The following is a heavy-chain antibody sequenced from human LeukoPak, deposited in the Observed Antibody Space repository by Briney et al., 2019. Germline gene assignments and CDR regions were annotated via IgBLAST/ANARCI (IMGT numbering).Heavy chain of an antibody. CDR1: GFTFSSYS. CDR2: ISGSGGST. CDR3: ARPRITMIVVVIPDY. D-gene: IGHD3-22*01. V-gene: IGHV3-23*01. J-gene: IGHJ4*02. Sequence: PGGSLRLSCAASGFTFSSYSMNWVRQAPGKGLEWVSAISGSGGSTYYADSVKGRFTISRDNSKNTLYLQMNSLRAEDTAVYYCARPRITMIVVVIPDYWGQGTLVTVSS.